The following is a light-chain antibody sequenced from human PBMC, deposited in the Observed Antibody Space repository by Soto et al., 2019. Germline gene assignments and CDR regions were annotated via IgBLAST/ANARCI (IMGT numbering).Light chain of an antibody. J-gene: IGLJ2*01. CDR1: SSNIGSKS. V-gene: IGLV1-44*01. CDR2: SNN. Sequence: QAVVTQPPSVSGTPGQRVNMSCYGSSSNIGSKSVSWYQHLPQTAPKLLIYSNNQRPSGVPGRFSGSKSGTSASLAISGLQSDDETQYYCAAWDDSLNVLVFGGGTKLTVL. CDR3: AAWDDSLNVLV.